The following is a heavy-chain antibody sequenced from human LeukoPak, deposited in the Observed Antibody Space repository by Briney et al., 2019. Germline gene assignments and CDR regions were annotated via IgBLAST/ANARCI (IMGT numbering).Heavy chain of an antibody. Sequence: PSQTLSLTCTVSGGSISSGSYYWSWIRQPAGKGLEWIGRIYTSGSTNYNPSLKSRVTISVDTSKNQFSLKLSSVTAADTAVYYCARHIAAAGTVPLGAFDIWGQGTMVTVSS. CDR1: GGSISSGSYY. CDR2: IYTSGST. J-gene: IGHJ3*02. D-gene: IGHD6-13*01. CDR3: ARHIAAAGTVPLGAFDI. V-gene: IGHV4-61*02.